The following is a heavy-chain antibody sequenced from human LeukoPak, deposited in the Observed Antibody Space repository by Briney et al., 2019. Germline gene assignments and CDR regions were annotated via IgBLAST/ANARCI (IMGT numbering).Heavy chain of an antibody. D-gene: IGHD6-6*01. V-gene: IGHV1-2*02. Sequence: GASVKVSCKASGYTLTGYYIHWVRQAPGQGLEWMGWINPHNGDTNYAQNFRGRVTMTWDTSISTTHMELSRLRSDDTAVYYCARDPPSSLATRPIFDYWGQGTLVTVSS. CDR3: ARDPPSSLATRPIFDY. CDR2: INPHNGDT. CDR1: GYTLTGYY. J-gene: IGHJ4*02.